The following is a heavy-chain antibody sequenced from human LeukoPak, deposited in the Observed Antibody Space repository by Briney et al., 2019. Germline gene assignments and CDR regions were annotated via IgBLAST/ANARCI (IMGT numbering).Heavy chain of an antibody. Sequence: ASVKVSCKASGYTFTSYYMHWVRQAPGQGLEWMGWISAYNGNTNYAQKLQGRVTMTTDTSTSTAYMELRSLRSDDTAVYYCARDLVDAAYFDYWGQGILVTVSS. J-gene: IGHJ4*02. V-gene: IGHV1-18*04. D-gene: IGHD3-9*01. CDR2: ISAYNGNT. CDR1: GYTFTSYY. CDR3: ARDLVDAAYFDY.